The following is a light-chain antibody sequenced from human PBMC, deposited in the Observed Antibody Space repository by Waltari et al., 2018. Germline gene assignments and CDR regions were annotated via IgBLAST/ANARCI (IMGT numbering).Light chain of an antibody. CDR2: END. Sequence: QSVLTQPPSMSAAPGQKVTISCSGRSSNIENNYVSWYQQVPGTAPKLLIYENDKRPSGIPDRFSGSKSGTSATLAITGLQTGDEADYYCGTFDSSLSGGVFGGGTKLTVL. J-gene: IGLJ2*01. CDR3: GTFDSSLSGGV. CDR1: SSNIENNY. V-gene: IGLV1-51*01.